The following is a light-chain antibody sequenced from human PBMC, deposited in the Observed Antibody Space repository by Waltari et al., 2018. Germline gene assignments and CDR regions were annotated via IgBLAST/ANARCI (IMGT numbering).Light chain of an antibody. CDR2: ATS. CDR3: QQGYMTPRT. J-gene: IGKJ1*01. Sequence: DIQMTQSPSSLSASVGARVTITCRASQSVRNFVNWYQQEPGKAPKLLIYATSSLQTGVPSRFSGSGSGTDFTLSISSLQPEDFAIYFCQQGYMTPRTFGQGTKVEIK. V-gene: IGKV1-39*01. CDR1: QSVRNF.